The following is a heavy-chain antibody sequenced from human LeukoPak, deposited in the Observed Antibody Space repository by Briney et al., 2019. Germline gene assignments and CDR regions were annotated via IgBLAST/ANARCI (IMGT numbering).Heavy chain of an antibody. D-gene: IGHD3-3*01. Sequence: PGGSLRLSCAASGFTFDDYAMHWVRQAPGKGLEWVSGISWNSGSIGYADSVKGRFTISRDNAKNSLYLQMNSLRAEDTALYYCAKDPHYDFWSGFLRPTGYWGQGTLVTVSS. V-gene: IGHV3-9*01. CDR2: ISWNSGSI. CDR3: AKDPHYDFWSGFLRPTGY. J-gene: IGHJ4*02. CDR1: GFTFDDYA.